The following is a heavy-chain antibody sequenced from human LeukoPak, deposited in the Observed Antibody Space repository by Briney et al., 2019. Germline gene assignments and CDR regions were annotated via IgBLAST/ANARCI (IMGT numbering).Heavy chain of an antibody. V-gene: IGHV3-74*01. CDR2: IDYDGRST. CDR1: GFTFSSFW. Sequence: GGSLRLSCVASGFTFSSFWMHWVRQAPGKGLVWVSRIDYDGRSTIYADSVKGRFTISRDNAKNTLYLQMNSLRAEDTAMYYRATIAAADKDYWGQGTLVTVSS. D-gene: IGHD6-13*01. CDR3: ATIAAADKDY. J-gene: IGHJ4*02.